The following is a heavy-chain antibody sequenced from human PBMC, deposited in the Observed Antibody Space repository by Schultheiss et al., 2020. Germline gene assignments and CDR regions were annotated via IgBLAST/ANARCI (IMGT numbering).Heavy chain of an antibody. D-gene: IGHD6-19*01. J-gene: IGHJ4*02. Sequence: GESLKISCKASGGTFSSYAISWVRQAPGQGLEWMGWISAYNGNTNYAQKLQGRVTMTTDTSTSTAYMELSSLRSEDTAVYYCATQTHEQWLVYWGQGTLVTVSS. CDR1: GGTFSSYA. CDR2: ISAYNGNT. V-gene: IGHV1-18*01. CDR3: ATQTHEQWLVY.